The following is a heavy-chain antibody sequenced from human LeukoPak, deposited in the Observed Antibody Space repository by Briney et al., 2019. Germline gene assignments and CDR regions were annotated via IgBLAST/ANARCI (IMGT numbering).Heavy chain of an antibody. CDR1: GGSISSGGYY. D-gene: IGHD2-15*01. CDR2: IYYSGST. V-gene: IGHV4-31*03. CDR3: ARDSSCPHLRSGGSCYYYYGMDV. J-gene: IGHJ6*02. Sequence: SETLSLTCTVSGGSISSGGYYWSWIRQHPGKGLEWIGYIYYSGSTYYNPSLKSRVTISVDTSKNQFSLKLSSVTAADTAVYYCARDSSCPHLRSGGSCYYYYGMDVWGRGTTVTVSS.